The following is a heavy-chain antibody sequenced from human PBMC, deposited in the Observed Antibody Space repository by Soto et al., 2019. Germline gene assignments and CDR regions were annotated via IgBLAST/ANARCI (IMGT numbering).Heavy chain of an antibody. CDR2: IYPGDSDT. CDR3: VSSYYYDSSGYWEIENPYYYYGMDV. J-gene: IGHJ6*02. Sequence: PRESLKISCKGSGYSFTSYWIGWVRQMPGKGLEWMGIIYPGDSDTRYSPSFQGQVTISADKSISTAYLQWSSLKASDTAMYYCVSSYYYDSSGYWEIENPYYYYGMDVWGQGTTVTVSS. CDR1: GYSFTSYW. D-gene: IGHD3-22*01. V-gene: IGHV5-51*01.